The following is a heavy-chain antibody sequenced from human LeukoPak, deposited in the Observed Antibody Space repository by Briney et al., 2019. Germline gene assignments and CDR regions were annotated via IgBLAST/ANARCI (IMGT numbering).Heavy chain of an antibody. V-gene: IGHV1-8*03. D-gene: IGHD6-13*01. J-gene: IGHJ5*02. CDR3: ARDWYSSSWYFIFWFDP. Sequence: ASVKVSCKASGYTFTSYDINWVRQATGQGLEWMGWMNPNSGNTGYAQKFQGRVTITRNTSISTAYMELSSLRSEDTAVYYCARDWYSSSWYFIFWFDPWGQGTLVTVSS. CDR2: MNPNSGNT. CDR1: GYTFTSYD.